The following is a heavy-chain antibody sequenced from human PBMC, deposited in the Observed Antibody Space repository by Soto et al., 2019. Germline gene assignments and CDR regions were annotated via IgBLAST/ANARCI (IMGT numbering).Heavy chain of an antibody. D-gene: IGHD2-21*01. J-gene: IGHJ4*02. CDR2: INPNGGST. CDR3: ARSLLQGDF. CDR1: GYTFIHYY. V-gene: IGHV1-46*01. Sequence: QVQLVQSGAEVKKPGASVKISCKASGYTFIHYYIHWVRQAAGQGLEWMAIINPNGGSTNYAQKFQGRVTVTSDTFTTTVSMELNSLESDDTAVYFCARSLLQGDFWGQGTLVTVSS.